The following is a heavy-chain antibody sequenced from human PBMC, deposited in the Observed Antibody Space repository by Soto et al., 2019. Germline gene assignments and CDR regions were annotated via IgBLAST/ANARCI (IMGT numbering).Heavy chain of an antibody. J-gene: IGHJ3*02. V-gene: IGHV1-3*01. CDR2: INAGNGNT. CDR1: GYTFTNYA. Sequence: VKVSCKASGYTFTNYAIHWVRQAPGQRLEWMGWINAGNGNTKYSQKFQGRVTITRDTSASTAYMELSSLRPEDTAVYYCARPTYYYDSSGYGPPAFDIWGQGTMVTVSS. D-gene: IGHD3-22*01. CDR3: ARPTYYYDSSGYGPPAFDI.